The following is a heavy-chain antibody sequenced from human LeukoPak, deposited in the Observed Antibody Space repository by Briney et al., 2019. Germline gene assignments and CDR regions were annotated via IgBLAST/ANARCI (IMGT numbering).Heavy chain of an antibody. V-gene: IGHV3-11*06. D-gene: IGHD2-2*01. Sequence: NPGGSLRLSCAASGFTFSDYYMSWIRQAPGKGLEWVSYISSSSSYTNYADSVKGRFTISRGNAKNSLYLQMNSLRAVDRAVYYCARDLGTGSTNYFDYWGQGTLVTVSS. CDR2: ISSSSSYT. J-gene: IGHJ4*02. CDR1: GFTFSDYY. CDR3: ARDLGTGSTNYFDY.